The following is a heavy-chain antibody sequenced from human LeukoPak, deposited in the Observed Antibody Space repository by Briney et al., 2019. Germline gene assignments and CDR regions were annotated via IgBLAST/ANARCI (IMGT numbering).Heavy chain of an antibody. Sequence: PGGSLRLSCAASGFTFHDYAMHWVRQVPGKGLDWVSLISLSGDDKYYAESMKGRFTISRDNSKNTLYLQMNSLRAEDTAVYYCAKDSFLGWNYYDSGSYLSGYWGQGTLVTVSS. CDR2: ISLSGDDK. J-gene: IGHJ4*02. V-gene: IGHV3-23*01. D-gene: IGHD3-22*01. CDR1: GFTFHDYA. CDR3: AKDSFLGWNYYDSGSYLSGY.